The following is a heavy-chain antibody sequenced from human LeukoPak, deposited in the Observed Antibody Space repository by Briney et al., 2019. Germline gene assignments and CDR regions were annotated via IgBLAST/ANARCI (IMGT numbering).Heavy chain of an antibody. CDR1: GFTFSSYG. CDR3: AKDTAAGTGYLDY. CDR2: ISYDGSNK. Sequence: PGRSLRLSCAASGFTFSSYGMHWVRQAPGKGLEWVAVISYDGSNKYYADSVKGRFTISRDNSKNTLYLQMNSLRAEDTAVCYCAKDTAAGTGYLDYWGQGTLVTVSS. D-gene: IGHD6-13*01. V-gene: IGHV3-30*18. J-gene: IGHJ4*02.